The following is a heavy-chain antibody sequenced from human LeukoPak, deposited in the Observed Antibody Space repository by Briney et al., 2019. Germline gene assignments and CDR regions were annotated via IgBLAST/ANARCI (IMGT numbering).Heavy chain of an antibody. D-gene: IGHD5-24*01. J-gene: IGHJ4*02. CDR1: GFTFSSYA. CDR3: AKVDERWLQLAPGPFDY. CDR2: ISGSGGST. Sequence: GGSLRLSCAASGFTFSSYAMSWVRQAPGKGLEWVSAISGSGGSTYYADSVKGRFTISRDKSKNTLYLQMNSLRAEDTAVYYCAKVDERWLQLAPGPFDYWGQGTLVTVSS. V-gene: IGHV3-23*01.